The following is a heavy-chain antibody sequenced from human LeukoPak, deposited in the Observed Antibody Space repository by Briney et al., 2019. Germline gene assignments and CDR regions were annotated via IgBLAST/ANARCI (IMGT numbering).Heavy chain of an antibody. CDR1: GFTFSSYW. J-gene: IGHJ6*03. D-gene: IGHD5-12*01. CDR3: IRTLIVATSPYMDV. Sequence: GGSLRLSCAASGFTFSSYWMHWVRQAPGKGLVWVSRVNSDGTGTTYADSVEGRFTISRDNAKNTVYLQMNSLGAEDTAIYYCIRTLIVATSPYMDVWGKGTTVTVSS. V-gene: IGHV3-74*01. CDR2: VNSDGTGT.